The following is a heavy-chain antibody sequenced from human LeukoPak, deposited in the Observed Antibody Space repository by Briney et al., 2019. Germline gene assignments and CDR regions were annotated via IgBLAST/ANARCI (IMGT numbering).Heavy chain of an antibody. V-gene: IGHV3-11*04. CDR2: ISSDGETV. CDR1: GFFFSDFY. J-gene: IGHJ4*02. CDR3: ARDDGIAVASDY. Sequence: GGSLRLSGAASGFFFSDFYINWIRQAPGKGLEWVAYISSDGETVSYADSMKGRFTISRDNAKNSVYLQLNSLRAEDTAVYYCARDDGIAVASDYWGQGTLVTVSS. D-gene: IGHD6-19*01.